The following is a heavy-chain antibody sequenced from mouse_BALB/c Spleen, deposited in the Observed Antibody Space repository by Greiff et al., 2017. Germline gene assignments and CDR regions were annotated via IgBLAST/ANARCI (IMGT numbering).Heavy chain of an antibody. Sequence: QVQLQQSGAELVRPGVSVKISCKGSGYTFTDYAMHWVKQSHAKSLEWIGVISTYYGDASYNQKFKGKATMTVDKSSSTAYMELARLTSEDSAIYYCARSVYYGNGEAMDYWGQGTSVTVSS. CDR1: GYTFTDYA. D-gene: IGHD2-1*01. CDR3: ARSVYYGNGEAMDY. V-gene: IGHV1S137*01. J-gene: IGHJ4*01. CDR2: ISTYYGDA.